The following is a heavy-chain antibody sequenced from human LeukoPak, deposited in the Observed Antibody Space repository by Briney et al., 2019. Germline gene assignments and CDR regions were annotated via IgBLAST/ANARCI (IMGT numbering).Heavy chain of an antibody. J-gene: IGHJ3*02. CDR2: ISSNGGST. CDR1: GFTFSSYA. D-gene: IGHD2-2*01. Sequence: GGSLRLSCSASGFTFSSYAMHWVRQAPGKGLEYVSAISSNGGSTYYADSVKGRFTISRDNSKNTLYLQMSSLRAEDTAVYYCARAAAALEAFDIWGQGTMVTVSS. V-gene: IGHV3-64D*09. CDR3: ARAAAALEAFDI.